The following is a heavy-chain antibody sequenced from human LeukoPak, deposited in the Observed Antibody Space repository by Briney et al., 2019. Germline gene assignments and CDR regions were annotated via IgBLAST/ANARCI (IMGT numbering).Heavy chain of an antibody. Sequence: GGSLRLSCAASGFTFSGSWMSWVRQAPGKGLEWVANIKEDGGEKYYVDSVRGRFSISRDNAKNSLYLQMNSLRAEDTAVYYCVRDGRPLDYWGQGTLVTVSS. V-gene: IGHV3-7*01. CDR1: GFTFSGSW. J-gene: IGHJ4*02. CDR2: IKEDGGEK. CDR3: VRDGRPLDY. D-gene: IGHD1-1*01.